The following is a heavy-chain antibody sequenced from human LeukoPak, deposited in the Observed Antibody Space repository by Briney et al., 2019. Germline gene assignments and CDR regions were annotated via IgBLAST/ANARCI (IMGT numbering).Heavy chain of an antibody. CDR3: ARGAYRSPYYYMDV. Sequence: SVKVSCKASGGTFSSYTINWVRQAPGQGLEWMGGIIPIFGSANYAQKFQGRVTITADESTSTAYMELSSLRSEDTAVYYCARGAYRSPYYYMDVWGKGTTVTVSS. CDR1: GGTFSSYT. J-gene: IGHJ6*03. D-gene: IGHD6-13*01. CDR2: IIPIFGSA. V-gene: IGHV1-69*13.